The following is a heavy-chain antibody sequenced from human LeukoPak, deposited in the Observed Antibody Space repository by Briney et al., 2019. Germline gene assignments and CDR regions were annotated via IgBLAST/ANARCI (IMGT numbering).Heavy chain of an antibody. CDR3: GSTNSFSY. V-gene: IGHV3-7*01. J-gene: IGHJ4*02. Sequence: GGSLRLSCAASRFTFSNYWLNWASQAPGKGLEWVANIKQDGSETNYVDSVKGRFTISRDNAKNSLYLQMNSLRAEDTALYCCGSTNSFSYWGRGTLVTVSS. CDR2: IKQDGSET. CDR1: RFTFSNYW. D-gene: IGHD2-15*01.